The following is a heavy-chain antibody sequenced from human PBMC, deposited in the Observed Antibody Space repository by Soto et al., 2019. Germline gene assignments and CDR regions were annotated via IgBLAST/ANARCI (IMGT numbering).Heavy chain of an antibody. CDR1: GYTFTSYG. D-gene: IGHD3-10*01. CDR3: ARGAILWFGESPDAFEI. J-gene: IGHJ3*02. CDR2: ISAYNGNT. Sequence: QVQLVPSGAEVKKPGASVKVSCKASGYTFTSYGISWVRQAPGQGLAWMGWISAYNGNTNYAQKLQGRVTRTAYTSTSTAYMELRSLRSDDTAVDYCARGAILWFGESPDAFEIWGQGTMVTVSS. V-gene: IGHV1-18*01.